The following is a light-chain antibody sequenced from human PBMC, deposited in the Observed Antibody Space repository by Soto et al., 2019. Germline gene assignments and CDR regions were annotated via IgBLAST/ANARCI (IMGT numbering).Light chain of an antibody. CDR3: CSYTRRGTLT. CDR1: SGDIGDYNY. Sequence: TSGDIGDYNYVSWYQQHPGKVPKVIIYDVSNRPSGVSYRFSGTKSGNTASLTVSGLQAEDEADYYCCSYTRRGTLTFGTVTKVTVL. J-gene: IGLJ1*01. V-gene: IGLV2-14*04. CDR2: DVS.